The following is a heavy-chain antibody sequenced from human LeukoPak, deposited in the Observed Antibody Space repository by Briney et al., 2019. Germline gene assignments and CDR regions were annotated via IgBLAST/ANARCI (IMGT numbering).Heavy chain of an antibody. CDR1: GFTFSSYS. CDR3: AKDFSPPLEYSSGWHHEGILEY. V-gene: IGHV3-21*04. CDR2: ISSSSSYI. D-gene: IGHD6-19*01. Sequence: GGSLRLSCAASGFTFSSYSMNWVRQAPGKGLEWVSSISSSSSYIYYADSVKGRFTVSRDNSKNTLYLQMNSLRAEDTAVYYCAKDFSPPLEYSSGWHHEGILEYWGQGTLVTVSS. J-gene: IGHJ4*02.